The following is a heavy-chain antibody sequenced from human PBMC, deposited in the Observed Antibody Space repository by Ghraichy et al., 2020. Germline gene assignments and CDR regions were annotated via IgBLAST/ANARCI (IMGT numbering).Heavy chain of an antibody. CDR1: GFTFSNSA. Sequence: GGSLRLSCAASGFTFSNSAMDWVRPAPGKGLEWVSAISGSGGSTYYADSVKGRFTISRDNSKNTLYLQMNSLRAEDTAVYYCAKDDNIFGYSYNDYWGHGTQVTVSS. CDR2: ISGSGGST. V-gene: IGHV3-23*01. CDR3: AKDDNIFGYSYNDY. J-gene: IGHJ4*01. D-gene: IGHD5-18*01.